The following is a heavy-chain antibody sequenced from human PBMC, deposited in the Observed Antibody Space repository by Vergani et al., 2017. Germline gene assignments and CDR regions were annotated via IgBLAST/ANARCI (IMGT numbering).Heavy chain of an antibody. Sequence: QVQLQESGPGLVKPSETLSLTCTVSGGSISSYYWSWIRQPAGKGLEWIGRIYTSGSTNYNPSLKSRVTMSVDTSKNQFSLKLSSVTAADTAVYYCARDFAATLAYYYYGMDVWGQGTTVTVSS. D-gene: IGHD2-15*01. CDR1: GGSISSYY. CDR3: ARDFAATLAYYYYGMDV. V-gene: IGHV4-4*07. J-gene: IGHJ6*02. CDR2: IYTSGST.